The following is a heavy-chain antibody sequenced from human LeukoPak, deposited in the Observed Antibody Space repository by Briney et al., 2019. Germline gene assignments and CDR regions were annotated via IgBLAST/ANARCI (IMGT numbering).Heavy chain of an antibody. D-gene: IGHD4-17*01. CDR1: GYTFTSYG. V-gene: IGHV1-18*01. CDR3: ARDDDLAVTYDY. Sequence: ASVKVSYKASGYTFTSYGISWVRQAPGQGLEWMGWISAYNDNTNYAQKFQGRVTMTTDTSTSTAYMELRSLRSDDTAVYYCARDDDLAVTYDYWGQGTLVTVSS. CDR2: ISAYNDNT. J-gene: IGHJ4*02.